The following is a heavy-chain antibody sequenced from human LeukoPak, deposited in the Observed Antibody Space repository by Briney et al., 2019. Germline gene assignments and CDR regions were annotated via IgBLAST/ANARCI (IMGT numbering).Heavy chain of an antibody. D-gene: IGHD6-13*01. Sequence: QAGGSLRLSCAASGFTFSSYGMHWVRQAPGKGLEWVAFIRYDGSNKYYADSVKGRFTISRDNSKNTLYLQMNSLRAEDTAVYYCAPRGYSSSLNYYYYYMDVWGKGTTVTVSS. V-gene: IGHV3-30*02. J-gene: IGHJ6*03. CDR2: IRYDGSNK. CDR3: APRGYSSSLNYYYYYMDV. CDR1: GFTFSSYG.